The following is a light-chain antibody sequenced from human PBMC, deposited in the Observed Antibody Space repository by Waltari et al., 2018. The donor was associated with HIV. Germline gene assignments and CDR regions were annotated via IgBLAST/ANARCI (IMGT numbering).Light chain of an antibody. J-gene: IGKJ4*01. CDR3: QQYGTSPIT. CDR2: GAS. CDR1: QSVSSSY. V-gene: IGKV3-20*01. Sequence: EIILTQSPPTLSVSPGERATLSCWASQSVSSSYLAWYQQRPGQAPRFLIYGASNRATGVPDRISGSGSGTQFTLTISRMQPEDFALYYCQQYGTSPITFGGGTRVEIK.